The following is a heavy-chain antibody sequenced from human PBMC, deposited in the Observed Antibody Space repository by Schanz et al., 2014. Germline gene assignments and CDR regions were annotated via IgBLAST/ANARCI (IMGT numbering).Heavy chain of an antibody. CDR2: INSVGSNT. Sequence: EVQLVESGGGLVQPGGSLRLSCTASGFTFSSYSMNWVRQAPGKGLVWVARINSVGSNTDYADSVTGRFTISRDNSKNTVHLQMNSLRAEDTAVYFCAKDLGVDCGDGCFNWYFDLWGRGTLXTVSS. J-gene: IGHJ2*01. CDR3: AKDLGVDCGDGCFNWYFDL. D-gene: IGHD2-21*02. V-gene: IGHV3-74*02. CDR1: GFTFSSYS.